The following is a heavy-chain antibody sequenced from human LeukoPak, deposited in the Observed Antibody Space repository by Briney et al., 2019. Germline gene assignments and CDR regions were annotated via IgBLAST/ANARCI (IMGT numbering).Heavy chain of an antibody. Sequence: PSETLSLTCTVSGGSISSYYWSWIRQPPGKGLEWIGYIYYSGSTNYNPSLKSRVTISVDTSKNQFSLKLSSVTAADTAVYYCARGGSSWYEAFQHWGQGTLVTVSS. J-gene: IGHJ1*01. CDR2: IYYSGST. CDR1: GGSISSYY. V-gene: IGHV4-59*01. D-gene: IGHD6-13*01. CDR3: ARGGSSWYEAFQH.